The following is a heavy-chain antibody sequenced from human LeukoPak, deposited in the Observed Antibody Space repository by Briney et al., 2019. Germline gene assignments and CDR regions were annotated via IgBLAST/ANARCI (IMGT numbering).Heavy chain of an antibody. J-gene: IGHJ4*02. V-gene: IGHV3-48*04. CDR1: GFTFSSYS. CDR2: ISSSSSTI. CDR3: ARDRGYSGYDTGDY. Sequence: TGGSLRLSCAASGFTFSSYSMNWVRQAPGKGLEWVSYISSSSSTIYYADSVKGRFTISRDNAKNSLYLQMNSLRAEDTAVYYCARDRGYSGYDTGDYWGQGTLVTVSS. D-gene: IGHD5-12*01.